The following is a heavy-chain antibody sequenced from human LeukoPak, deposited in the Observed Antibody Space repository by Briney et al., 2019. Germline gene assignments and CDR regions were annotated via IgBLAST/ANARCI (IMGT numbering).Heavy chain of an antibody. Sequence: KASETLSLTCTVSGGSISSSSYYWGWIRQPPGKGLEWIGSIYYSGSTYYNPSLKSRVTISVDTSKNQFSLKLSSVTAADTAVYYCARLDTYYDFWSGPNRSKYNWFDPWGQGTLVTVSS. CDR1: GGSISSSSYY. D-gene: IGHD3-3*01. J-gene: IGHJ5*02. CDR2: IYYSGST. V-gene: IGHV4-39*01. CDR3: ARLDTYYDFWSGPNRSKYNWFDP.